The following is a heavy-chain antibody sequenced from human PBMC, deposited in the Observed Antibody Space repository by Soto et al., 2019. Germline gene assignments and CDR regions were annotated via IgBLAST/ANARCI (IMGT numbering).Heavy chain of an antibody. J-gene: IGHJ6*02. CDR3: ARDLWGYCGADCYPLDV. V-gene: IGHV4-59*01. Sequence: TSETLSLTCTVSGGSISSYYWSLIRQPPGKGLEWIGYIYYSGSTNYNPSLKSRVTISVDTSKNQFSLKLNSVTAADTAVYYCARDLWGYCGADCYPLDVWGQGTTVTVSS. CDR2: IYYSGST. CDR1: GGSISSYY. D-gene: IGHD2-21*02.